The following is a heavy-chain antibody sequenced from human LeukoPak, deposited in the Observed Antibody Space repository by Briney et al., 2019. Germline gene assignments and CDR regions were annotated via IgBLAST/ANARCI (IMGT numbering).Heavy chain of an antibody. J-gene: IGHJ5*02. CDR3: ARDIGGRGSLKWFDP. V-gene: IGHV4-59*12. D-gene: IGHD1-26*01. CDR1: GGSISSYY. CDR2: IYNSGTT. Sequence: SETLSLTCAVSGGSISSYYWTWIRQPPGKGLEWIGYIYNSGTTNYNPSLRRRVTISVDTSKNRFSLKLSSVTAADTAVYYCARDIGGRGSLKWFDPWGQGTLVTVSS.